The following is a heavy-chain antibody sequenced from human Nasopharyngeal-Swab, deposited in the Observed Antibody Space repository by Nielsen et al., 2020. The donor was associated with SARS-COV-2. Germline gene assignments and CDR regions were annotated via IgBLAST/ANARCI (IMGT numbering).Heavy chain of an antibody. Sequence: GESLKISCKGSGSSFTSYWIGWVRQIPGKGLEWMGIIYPGDSDTRYSPSFQGQVTISADKSISTAYLQWSSLKASDTAMYYCARQKIRKHIVVVTAIWDAFDIWGQGTMVTVSS. CDR1: GSSFTSYW. CDR2: IYPGDSDT. CDR3: ARQKIRKHIVVVTAIWDAFDI. D-gene: IGHD2-21*02. V-gene: IGHV5-51*01. J-gene: IGHJ3*02.